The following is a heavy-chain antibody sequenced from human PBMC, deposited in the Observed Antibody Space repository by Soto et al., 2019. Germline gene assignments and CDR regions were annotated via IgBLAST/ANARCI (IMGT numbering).Heavy chain of an antibody. J-gene: IGHJ4*02. CDR1: GYSFSSYR. CDR2: IYPAASDT. Sequence: PGESLKISCKGSGYSFSSYRIGWVRQMPGKGLEWMGFIYPAASDTRYSPSFQGQVTISADKSISTAYLQWSSLKASDTAMYYCARTLVFSYDGLGYHIDYCAQGSLVTVSS. V-gene: IGHV5-51*01. D-gene: IGHD3-22*01. CDR3: ARTLVFSYDGLGYHIDY.